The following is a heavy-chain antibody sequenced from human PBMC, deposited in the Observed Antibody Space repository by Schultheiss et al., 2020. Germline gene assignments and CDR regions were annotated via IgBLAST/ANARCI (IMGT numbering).Heavy chain of an antibody. Sequence: SLKISCAASGFTFSSYWMHWVRQAPGKGLEWVSGISWNSGSIGYADSVKGRFTISRDNAKNSLYLQMNSLRAEDTALYYCAKGIRGVIEGDMDVWGKGTTVTVSS. D-gene: IGHD3-10*01. CDR3: AKGIRGVIEGDMDV. CDR2: ISWNSGSI. V-gene: IGHV3-9*01. J-gene: IGHJ6*03. CDR1: GFTFSSYW.